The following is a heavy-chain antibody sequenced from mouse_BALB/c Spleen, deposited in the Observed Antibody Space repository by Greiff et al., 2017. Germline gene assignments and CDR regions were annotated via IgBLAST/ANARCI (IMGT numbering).Heavy chain of an antibody. D-gene: IGHD1-2*01. CDR1: GYTFTSYY. Sequence: VKLVESGAELVKPGASVKLSCNASGYTFTSYYMYWVKQRPGQGLEWIGEINPSNGGTNFNEKFKSKATLTVDKSSSTAYMQHSSLTSEDSAVYYCTRHLQFITTARYFDVWGAGTTVTVAS. V-gene: IGHV1S81*02. J-gene: IGHJ1*01. CDR3: TRHLQFITTARYFDV. CDR2: INPSNGGT.